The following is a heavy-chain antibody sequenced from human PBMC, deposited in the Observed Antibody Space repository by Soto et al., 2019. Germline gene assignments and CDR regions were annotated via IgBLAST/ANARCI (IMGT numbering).Heavy chain of an antibody. V-gene: IGHV1-46*03. CDR1: GYTFTSYY. Sequence: GASVNVSCKASGYTFTSYYMHWVRQAPGQGLEWMGIINPSGGSTSYAQKFQGRVTMTRDTSTSTVYMELSSLRSEDTAVYYCARKGITGTSEYYFDYWGQGTLVTVSS. J-gene: IGHJ4*02. D-gene: IGHD1-20*01. CDR3: ARKGITGTSEYYFDY. CDR2: INPSGGST.